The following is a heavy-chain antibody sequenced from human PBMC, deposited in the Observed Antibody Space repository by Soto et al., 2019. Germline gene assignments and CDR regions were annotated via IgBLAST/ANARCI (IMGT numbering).Heavy chain of an antibody. J-gene: IGHJ6*02. CDR2: INPSGGST. Sequence: GASVKVSCKASGYTFTSYYMHWVRQAPGQGLEWMGIINPSGGSTSYAQKFQVRVTMTRDTSTSTVYMELSSLRSEDTAVYYCARGIGAPQNFYYVMDVWGQVTTVTVSS. V-gene: IGHV1-46*01. CDR1: GYTFTSYY. D-gene: IGHD6-6*01. CDR3: ARGIGAPQNFYYVMDV.